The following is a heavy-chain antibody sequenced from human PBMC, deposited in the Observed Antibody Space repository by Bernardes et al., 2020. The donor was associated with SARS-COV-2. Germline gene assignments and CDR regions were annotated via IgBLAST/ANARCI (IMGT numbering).Heavy chain of an antibody. CDR1: GFTFSKNA. CDR3: SKNAKYSSSSMEV. Sequence: GGSLRLSCVASGFTFSKNAMTWVRQAPGKGLEWVSAISAIGGSKYYAESVKGRFTISRDNSRNTLYLEMNSLRAEDTAVYYCSKNAKYSSSSMEVWGQGTTVTVS. CDR2: ISAIGGSK. J-gene: IGHJ6*02. D-gene: IGHD6-6*01. V-gene: IGHV3-23*01.